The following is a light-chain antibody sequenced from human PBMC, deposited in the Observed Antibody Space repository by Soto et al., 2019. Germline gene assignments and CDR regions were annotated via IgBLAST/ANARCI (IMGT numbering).Light chain of an antibody. CDR3: QPYGSTPLT. Sequence: EIVLTQSPGTLSWAPGERATLSCRASQSVRSSYLAWYQQKPGQAPRLLIYGTSSMATGTPDRFSGSGSGTDFSLNISRLEPEGGDVYYCQPYGSTPLTFGGATKVVIK. CDR1: QSVRSSY. CDR2: GTS. V-gene: IGKV3-20*01. J-gene: IGKJ4*01.